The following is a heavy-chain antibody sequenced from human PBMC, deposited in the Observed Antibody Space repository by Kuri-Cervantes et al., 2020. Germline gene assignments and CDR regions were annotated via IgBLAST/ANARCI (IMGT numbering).Heavy chain of an antibody. CDR1: GFSLSNARMG. J-gene: IGHJ3*02. CDR2: IFPNDEK. D-gene: IGHD3-10*01. Sequence: SGPTLVKPTETLTLTCTVSGFSLSNARMGVSWIRQPPGKALEWLAHIFPNDEKSYSTSLKSRLTISKDTSKNQVVLTMTNMDPVDTGTYYCARTYYYGSGEINDAFEIWGQGTMVTVSS. CDR3: ARTYYYGSGEINDAFEI. V-gene: IGHV2-26*01.